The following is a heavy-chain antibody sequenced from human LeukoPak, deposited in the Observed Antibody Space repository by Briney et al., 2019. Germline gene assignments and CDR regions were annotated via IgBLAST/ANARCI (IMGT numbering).Heavy chain of an antibody. CDR1: GGSFSGYY. CDR2: INHSGST. Sequence: PSETLSLTCAVYGGSFSGYYWSWIRQPPEKGLEWIGEINHSGSTNYNPSLKSRVTISVDTSKNQFSLNLSSVTAADTAMYYCARCSSWYWFDPWGQGTLVTVSS. J-gene: IGHJ5*02. V-gene: IGHV4-34*01. CDR3: ARCSSWYWFDP. D-gene: IGHD6-13*01.